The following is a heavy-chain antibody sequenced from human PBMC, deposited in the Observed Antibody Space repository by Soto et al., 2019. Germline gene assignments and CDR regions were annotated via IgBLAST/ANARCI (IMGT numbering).Heavy chain of an antibody. D-gene: IGHD2-21*02. CDR2: ISKDGSNK. CDR1: GFTFSSYA. Sequence: QVQLVESGGGVVQPGRSLGLSCAASGFTFSSYAMHWVRQAPGKGLEWVAVISKDGSNKYYADSVKGRFTISRDNSENTLHLQMNSLRAEDTAVYYCASPLDFGGNSGLDYWGQGTLVTVSS. V-gene: IGHV3-30-3*01. CDR3: ASPLDFGGNSGLDY. J-gene: IGHJ4*02.